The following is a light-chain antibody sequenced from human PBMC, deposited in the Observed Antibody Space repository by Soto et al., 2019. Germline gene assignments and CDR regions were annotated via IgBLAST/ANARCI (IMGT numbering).Light chain of an antibody. Sequence: QSALTQPASVSGSPGQSITISCTGTSSDVGGYNYVSWYQQHPGKAPKLMIYGVTNRPSGVSNRFSGSRSGNTASLTISGLQAEDEAYYYCNAYTTSNTWVFGGGTKLTVL. CDR2: GVT. J-gene: IGLJ3*02. CDR1: SSDVGGYNY. CDR3: NAYTTSNTWV. V-gene: IGLV2-14*01.